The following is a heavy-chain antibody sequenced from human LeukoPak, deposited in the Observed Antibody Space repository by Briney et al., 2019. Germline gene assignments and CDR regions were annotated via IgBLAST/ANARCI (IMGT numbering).Heavy chain of an antibody. Sequence: ASVKVSCKASGYTFTSYDINWVRQATGQGLEWMGWMNPNSGNTGYAQKFQGRVTMTRNTSISTAYMELSRLRSDDTAVYYCARGNYDFWSGYQNFDYWGQGTLVTVSS. CDR3: ARGNYDFWSGYQNFDY. D-gene: IGHD3-3*01. J-gene: IGHJ4*02. CDR2: MNPNSGNT. CDR1: GYTFTSYD. V-gene: IGHV1-8*01.